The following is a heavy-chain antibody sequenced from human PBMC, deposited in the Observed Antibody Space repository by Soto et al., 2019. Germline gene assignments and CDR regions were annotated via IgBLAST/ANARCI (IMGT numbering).Heavy chain of an antibody. V-gene: IGHV1-46*01. D-gene: IGHD3-22*01. CDR1: GYTFTSYY. Sequence: AASVKVSCKASGYTFTSYYMHWVRQAPGQGLEWMGIINPSGGSTSYAQKFQGRVTMTRDTSTSTVYMELSSLRSEDTAVYYCARDREYYDSSGYYYYYYYGMDVWGQGTTVTVSS. CDR3: ARDREYYDSSGYYYYYYYGMDV. CDR2: INPSGGST. J-gene: IGHJ6*02.